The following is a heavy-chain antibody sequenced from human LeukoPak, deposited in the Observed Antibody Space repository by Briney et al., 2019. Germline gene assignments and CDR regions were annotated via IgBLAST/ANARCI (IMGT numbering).Heavy chain of an antibody. D-gene: IGHD3-22*01. Sequence: PSQTLSLTCTVSGGSISSGSYYWSWIRQPAGKGLEWIGRIYTSGSTNYNPSLKSRVTISVDTSKNQFSLKLSSVTAADTAVYYCARGGAYYHLIGGTKFDPWGQGTLVTVSS. J-gene: IGHJ5*02. CDR1: GGSISSGSYY. V-gene: IGHV4-61*02. CDR3: ARGGAYYHLIGGTKFDP. CDR2: IYTSGST.